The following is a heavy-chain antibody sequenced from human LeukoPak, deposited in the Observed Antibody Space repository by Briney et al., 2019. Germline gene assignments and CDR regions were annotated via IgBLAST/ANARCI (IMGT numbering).Heavy chain of an antibody. Sequence: QLGGSLRLSCAASGFTVSSNYMSWVRQAPGKGLEWVSVIYSGGSTYYADSVKGRFTISRDNSKNTLYLQMNSLRAEDTAVYYCAREAMVRGVINGMDVWGQGTTVTVSS. J-gene: IGHJ6*02. CDR2: IYSGGST. CDR3: AREAMVRGVINGMDV. V-gene: IGHV3-66*01. D-gene: IGHD3-10*01. CDR1: GFTVSSNY.